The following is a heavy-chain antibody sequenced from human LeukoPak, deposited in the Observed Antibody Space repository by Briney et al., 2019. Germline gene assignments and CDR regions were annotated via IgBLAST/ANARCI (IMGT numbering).Heavy chain of an antibody. V-gene: IGHV1-8*01. CDR3: ARGILEITMIVVVV. Sequence: ASVKVSCKASGYTFASYDINWVRQAPGQGLEWMGWMNPNSGNTGYAQKFQGRVTMTRNTSISTAYIELSSLRSEDTAVYYCARGILEITMIVVVVWGQGTLVTVSS. J-gene: IGHJ4*02. CDR1: GYTFASYD. D-gene: IGHD3-22*01. CDR2: MNPNSGNT.